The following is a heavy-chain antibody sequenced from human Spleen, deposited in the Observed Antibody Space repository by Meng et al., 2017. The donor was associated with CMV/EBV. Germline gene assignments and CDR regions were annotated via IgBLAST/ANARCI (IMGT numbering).Heavy chain of an antibody. Sequence: QVQLQESGPGLVKPSGTLSLTCPVPGGYISSSILWTWVRQVPGKGLEWIGEIYHSGSTNYNPSLKSRVTISVDKFKNQFSLKLGSVTAADTAVYYCARIERRRILKYCGSDCSTTDYWGQGTLVTVSS. CDR3: ARIERRRILKYCGSDCSTTDY. J-gene: IGHJ4*02. D-gene: IGHD2-21*02. CDR1: GGYISSSIL. CDR2: IYHSGST. V-gene: IGHV4-4*02.